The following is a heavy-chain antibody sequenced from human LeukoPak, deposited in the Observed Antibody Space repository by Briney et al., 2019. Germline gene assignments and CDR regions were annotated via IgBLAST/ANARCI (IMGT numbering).Heavy chain of an antibody. CDR2: ISYDGSNK. J-gene: IGHJ6*03. Sequence: GGSLRLSCAASGFTFSSYGMHWVRQAPGKGLEWVAVISYDGSNKYYADSVKGRFTISRDNAKNSLYLQLNSLTAEDTAVYYCARAKADYDEYQYYYYMDVWGKGTTVTVSS. CDR3: ARAKADYDEYQYYYYMDV. V-gene: IGHV3-30*03. CDR1: GFTFSSYG. D-gene: IGHD3-3*01.